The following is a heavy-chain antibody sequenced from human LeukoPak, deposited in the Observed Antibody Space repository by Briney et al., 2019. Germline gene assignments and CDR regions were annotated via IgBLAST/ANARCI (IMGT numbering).Heavy chain of an antibody. V-gene: IGHV4-34*01. D-gene: IGHD3-3*01. Sequence: KPSETLSLTCAVYGGSLSGSYWSWIRQPPGKGLEWIGEINHIGSANYNPSLKSRVTLSIDKSKTQFSLNLNSVTAADTAVYYCARARRDSGYYKVDYWGQGTLVTVSS. CDR2: INHIGSA. J-gene: IGHJ4*02. CDR1: GGSLSGSY. CDR3: ARARRDSGYYKVDY.